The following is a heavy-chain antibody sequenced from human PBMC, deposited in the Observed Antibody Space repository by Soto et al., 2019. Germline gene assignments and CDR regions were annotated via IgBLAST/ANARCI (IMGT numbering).Heavy chain of an antibody. V-gene: IGHV2-5*02. D-gene: IGHD2-21*02. CDR1: GFSLSTGGVG. J-gene: IGHJ6*02. CDR3: AHSRCGGDCLQSYSSHYYYGMDV. CDR2: IYWDDDK. Sequence: QITLKESGPTLVKPTQTLTLTCTISGFSLSTGGVGVGWIRQPPGKALEWLALIYWDDDKRYSPSLKRRLTLPKDTSKNQVVLTMTNMAPVDTATYYCAHSRCGGDCLQSYSSHYYYGMDVWGQGTTVTVSS.